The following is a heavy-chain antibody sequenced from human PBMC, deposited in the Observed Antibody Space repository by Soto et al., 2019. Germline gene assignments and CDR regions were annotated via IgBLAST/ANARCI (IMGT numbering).Heavy chain of an antibody. V-gene: IGHV1-3*01. Sequence: ASVKVSCKASGYTLTSYVLHWVRQAPGQRLEWLGWINSGNGNIKYSQTFQGRVTITRDTSANTAYMELSSLRSEDTAVYYCARVGQWGGMDVWGQGTTVTVSS. CDR3: ARVGQWGGMDV. D-gene: IGHD1-26*01. CDR2: INSGNGNI. CDR1: GYTLTSYV. J-gene: IGHJ6*02.